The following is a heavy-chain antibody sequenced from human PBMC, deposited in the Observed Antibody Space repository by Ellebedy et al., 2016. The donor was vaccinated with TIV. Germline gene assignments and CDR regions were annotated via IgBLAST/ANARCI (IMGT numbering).Heavy chain of an antibody. Sequence: GESLKISCAVSGFTFSDYYMTWIRQAPGKGLEWVSYISTSGSSIYYADSVKGRFTISRDNAKNSLYLQMNSLRAEDTAVYYCARESDLGSIGAGFDYWGQGDLVTVSS. CDR2: ISTSGSSI. CDR3: ARESDLGSIGAGFDY. D-gene: IGHD3-3*01. J-gene: IGHJ4*02. CDR1: GFTFSDYY. V-gene: IGHV3-11*01.